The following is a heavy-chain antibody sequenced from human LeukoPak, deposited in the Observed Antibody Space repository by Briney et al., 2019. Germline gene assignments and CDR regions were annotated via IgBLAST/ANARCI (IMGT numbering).Heavy chain of an antibody. CDR2: INAIGGST. CDR1: GFTFSNYA. Sequence: TGGSLRLSCTASGFTFSNYAMTWVRQAPGKGLEWVSGINAIGGSTYYADPVKGRFTISKDNSKNTLYLQMNSLGAEDTAVYYCAKAAMPGPLNWFDPWGQGTLVTVSS. D-gene: IGHD2-2*01. V-gene: IGHV3-23*01. CDR3: AKAAMPGPLNWFDP. J-gene: IGHJ5*02.